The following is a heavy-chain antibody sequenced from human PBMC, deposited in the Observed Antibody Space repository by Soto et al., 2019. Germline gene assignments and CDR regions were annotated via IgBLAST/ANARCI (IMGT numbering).Heavy chain of an antibody. D-gene: IGHD6-13*01. Sequence: HPGGSLRLSCAASGFTFSSYAMSWVRQAPGKGLEWVSAISGSGGSTYYADSVKGRFTISRDNSKNTLYLQMNSLRAEDTAVYYCAKDLIGGPQQLAFYGMDVWGQGTTVTVSS. CDR3: AKDLIGGPQQLAFYGMDV. CDR2: ISGSGGST. J-gene: IGHJ6*02. V-gene: IGHV3-23*01. CDR1: GFTFSSYA.